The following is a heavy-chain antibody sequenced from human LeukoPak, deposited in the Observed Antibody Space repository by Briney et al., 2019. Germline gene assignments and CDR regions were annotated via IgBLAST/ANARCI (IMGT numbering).Heavy chain of an antibody. V-gene: IGHV3-23*01. D-gene: IGHD1-7*01. CDR1: GFTFSSSA. J-gene: IGHJ4*02. CDR3: AKEGGTGTRFDY. Sequence: GGPLRLSCAASGFTFSSSAMSWVRQAPGKGLYWVSAISGSGTGTYYADSVKGRFTISRGNSKNTLYLQMNSLRAEDTAVYYCAKEGGTGTRFDYWGQGTLVTVSS. CDR2: ISGSGTGT.